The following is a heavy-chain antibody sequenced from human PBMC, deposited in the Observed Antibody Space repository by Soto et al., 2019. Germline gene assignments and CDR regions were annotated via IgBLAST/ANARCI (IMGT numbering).Heavy chain of an antibody. Sequence: GASVKVSCKASGYTFTSYGISWVRQAPGQGLEWMGWISAYNGNTNYAQKFQGRVTITADESTSTAYMELSSLRSEDTAVYYCASVYSSGWYEFDYWGQGTLVTVSS. CDR3: ASVYSSGWYEFDY. CDR2: ISAYNGNT. V-gene: IGHV1-18*01. D-gene: IGHD6-19*01. CDR1: GYTFTSYG. J-gene: IGHJ4*02.